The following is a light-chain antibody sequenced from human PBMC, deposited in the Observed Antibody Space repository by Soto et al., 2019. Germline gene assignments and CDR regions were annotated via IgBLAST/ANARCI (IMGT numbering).Light chain of an antibody. CDR3: QQYNSYSWT. V-gene: IGKV1-5*03. CDR2: EAF. Sequence: TCRAIQNINNWLAWYQQKPGKAPRLLIYEAFSLESGVPSRFGGSVSGTEFTLTISSLQPDDFATYFCQQYNSYSWTFGQGTKVDIK. CDR1: QNINNW. J-gene: IGKJ1*01.